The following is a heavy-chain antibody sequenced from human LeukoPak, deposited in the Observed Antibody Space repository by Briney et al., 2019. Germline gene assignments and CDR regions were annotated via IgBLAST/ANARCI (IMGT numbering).Heavy chain of an antibody. CDR2: INPNSGGT. Sequence: ASMKVSCKASGYTFTDYYMHWVRQAPGQGLEWMGWINPNSGGTNYAQKLQGRVTMTTDTSTSTAYMELRSLRSDDTAVYYCARYSSGYSGYLYYYYYMDVWGKGTTVTISS. CDR3: ARYSSGYSGYLYYYYYMDV. D-gene: IGHD5-12*01. CDR1: GYTFTDYY. J-gene: IGHJ6*03. V-gene: IGHV1-2*02.